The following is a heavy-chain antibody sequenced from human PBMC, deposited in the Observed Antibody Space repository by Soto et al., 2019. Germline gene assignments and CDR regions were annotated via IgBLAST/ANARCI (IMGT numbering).Heavy chain of an antibody. D-gene: IGHD3-3*01. Sequence: PGESLKISCKGSGYRFASYQIAWVRQMPGKGLEWMGIIDPSDSDIRYSPSFQGQVTISADKSISTAYLQWSSLKASDTAIYYCARSFLDNFDYWGHGTLVTVSS. CDR2: IDPSDSDI. J-gene: IGHJ4*01. CDR3: ARSFLDNFDY. CDR1: GYRFASYQ. V-gene: IGHV5-51*01.